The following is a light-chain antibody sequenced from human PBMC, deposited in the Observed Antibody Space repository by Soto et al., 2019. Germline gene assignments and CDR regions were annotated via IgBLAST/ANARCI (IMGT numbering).Light chain of an antibody. CDR2: SAT. Sequence: DIQMTQSPSSVSASVGDRVTITCRASQDISHCLAWHQQKPGEAPKLLIYSATTLHSGVPSRFSGSGSGTDFTLTISSLQPKDFATYYCLQGDSFPLTFGGGTKVEIK. V-gene: IGKV1-12*01. J-gene: IGKJ4*01. CDR1: QDISHC. CDR3: LQGDSFPLT.